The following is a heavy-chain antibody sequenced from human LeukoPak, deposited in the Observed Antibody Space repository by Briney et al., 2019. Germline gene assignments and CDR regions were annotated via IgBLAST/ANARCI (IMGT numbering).Heavy chain of an antibody. J-gene: IGHJ4*02. D-gene: IGHD3-3*01. CDR1: GFTFDDYA. CDR3: ARGRGDDFWSGYHSFDY. Sequence: GRSLRLSCAASGFTFDDYAMHWVRQAPGKGLEWVSGISWNSASIGYADSVKGRFTISRDNAKNSLYLQMNSLRAEDTAVYYCARGRGDDFWSGYHSFDYWGQGTLVTVSS. CDR2: ISWNSASI. V-gene: IGHV3-9*01.